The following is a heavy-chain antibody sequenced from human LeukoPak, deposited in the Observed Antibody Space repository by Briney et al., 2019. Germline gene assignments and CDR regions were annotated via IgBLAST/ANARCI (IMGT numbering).Heavy chain of an antibody. D-gene: IGHD3-9*01. V-gene: IGHV1-18*01. CDR2: ISAYNGNT. J-gene: IGHJ4*02. Sequence: ASVKVSCTASGYTFITHGLTWVRQAPGQGLEWMGWISAYNGNTIYAQTLQDRLTMTTDTSTSTAYVELRSLRSDDTAVYYCARGRLRYLDWTRAYSDYWGQGTLVTVSS. CDR1: GYTFITHG. CDR3: ARGRLRYLDWTRAYSDY.